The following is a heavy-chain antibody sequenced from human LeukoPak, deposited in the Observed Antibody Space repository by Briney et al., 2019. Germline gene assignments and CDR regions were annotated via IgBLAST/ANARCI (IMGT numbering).Heavy chain of an antibody. J-gene: IGHJ4*02. CDR3: AHVWRGSVGRFGELYNY. CDR2: IYWDDDK. CDR1: GFSLSTSGVG. V-gene: IGHV2-5*02. Sequence: SGPTLVNPTQTLTLACTFSGFSLSTSGVGEGWIRQPPGKALEWLALIYWDDDKRYSPSLKSRLTITKDTSKNQVVLTMTNMDPVDTATYYCAHVWRGSVGRFGELYNYWGQGTLVTVSS. D-gene: IGHD3-10*01.